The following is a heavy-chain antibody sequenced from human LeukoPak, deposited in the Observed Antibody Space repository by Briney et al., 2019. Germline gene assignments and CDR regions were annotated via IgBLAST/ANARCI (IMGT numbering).Heavy chain of an antibody. Sequence: GGSLRLSCAASGFTFSSYWMSRVRQAPGKGLEWVANIKQDGSEKYYVDSVKGRFTISRDNAKNSLYLQMNSLRAEDTAVYYCARDGCSSTSCLDYYYYGMDVWGQGTTVTVSS. CDR2: IKQDGSEK. CDR1: GFTFSSYW. V-gene: IGHV3-7*01. CDR3: ARDGCSSTSCLDYYYYGMDV. D-gene: IGHD2-2*01. J-gene: IGHJ6*02.